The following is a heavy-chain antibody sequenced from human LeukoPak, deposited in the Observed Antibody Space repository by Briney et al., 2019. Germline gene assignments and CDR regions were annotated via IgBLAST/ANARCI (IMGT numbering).Heavy chain of an antibody. D-gene: IGHD3-10*01. CDR3: ARDNPYGSGTDY. V-gene: IGHV4-39*07. CDR2: IYFSGRT. J-gene: IGHJ4*02. Sequence: TSETLSLTCNVSGGSISSSSYYWGWIRQPPGKGLEWIGSIYFSGRTYYNMSLKSRVTISIDTSKNQFSLKVNSVPAADTAVYYCARDNPYGSGTDYWGQGTLVTVSS. CDR1: GGSISSSSYY.